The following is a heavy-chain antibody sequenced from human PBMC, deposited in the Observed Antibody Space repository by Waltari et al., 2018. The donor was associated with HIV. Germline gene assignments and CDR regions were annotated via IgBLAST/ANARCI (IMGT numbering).Heavy chain of an antibody. CDR3: AGGAPCSGGSCYSAFDI. V-gene: IGHV4-34*01. CDR1: GGSFSGYY. J-gene: IGHJ3*02. D-gene: IGHD2-15*01. CDR2: INHSGST. Sequence: QVQLQQWGAGLLKPSETLSLTCAVYGGSFSGYYWSWIRQPPGTGLEWIGEINHSGSTNYNPSLKSRVTISGDTSKNQFSLKLSLVTAADTAVYYCAGGAPCSGGSCYSAFDIWGQGTMVTVSS.